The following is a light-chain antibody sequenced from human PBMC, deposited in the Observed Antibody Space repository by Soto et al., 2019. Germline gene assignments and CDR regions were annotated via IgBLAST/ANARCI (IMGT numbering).Light chain of an antibody. J-gene: IGKJ4*01. CDR3: QQDYSLPLT. V-gene: IGKV4-1*01. CDR1: QSVLYSSSNKNY. Sequence: DVVMTQSPDSLAVSLGERATINCKSSQSVLYSSSNKNYLAWYQQKPGQPPKLLIYWASTRESGVPDRFSGSGSGTDFTLTIVSLQAEDVAVYYCQQDYSLPLTFGGGTKVEIK. CDR2: WAS.